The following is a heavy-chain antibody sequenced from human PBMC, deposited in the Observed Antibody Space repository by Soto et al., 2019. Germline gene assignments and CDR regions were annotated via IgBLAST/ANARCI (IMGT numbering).Heavy chain of an antibody. V-gene: IGHV4-39*01. J-gene: IGHJ3*02. CDR2: IYYSGST. CDR1: GGSISSSSYY. CDR3: ARQPKDAFDI. Sequence: QLQLQESGPGLVKPSETLSLTCTVSGGSISSSSYYWGWIRQPPGKGLEWIGSIYYSGSTYYNPSLKSRVTISVDTSKNQFSLKLSSVTAADTTVYYCARQPKDAFDIWGQGTMVTVSS.